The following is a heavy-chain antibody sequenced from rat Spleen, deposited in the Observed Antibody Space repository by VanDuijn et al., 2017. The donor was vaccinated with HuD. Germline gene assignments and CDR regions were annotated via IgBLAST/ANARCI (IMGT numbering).Heavy chain of an antibody. Sequence: EVQLVESGGGLVLPGRSLKLSCAASGFTFSDYHMSWVRQAPKKGLEWVASISYDGTATYYGDSVKGRFTISRDDAQSTLYLQMNSLRSEDTATYYCARHSAAPVYVMDAWGQGASVTVSS. D-gene: IGHD3-1*01. J-gene: IGHJ4*01. CDR3: ARHSAAPVYVMDA. CDR1: GFTFSDYH. V-gene: IGHV5-22*01. CDR2: ISYDGTAT.